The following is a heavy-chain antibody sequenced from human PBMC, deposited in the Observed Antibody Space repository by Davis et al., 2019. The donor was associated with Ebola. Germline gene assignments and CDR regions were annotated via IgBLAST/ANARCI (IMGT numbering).Heavy chain of an antibody. D-gene: IGHD3-22*01. CDR3: ARDHGIVVVIGDLKNYYYYYGMDV. CDR2: ISAYNGNT. CDR1: GYTFTSYG. J-gene: IGHJ6*02. Sequence: ASVKVSCKASGYTFTSYGISWVRQAPGQGLEWMGWISAYNGNTNYAQKLQGRVTMTTDTSTSTAYMELRSLRSDDTAVYYCARDHGIVVVIGDLKNYYYYYGMDVWGQGTTVTVSS. V-gene: IGHV1-18*04.